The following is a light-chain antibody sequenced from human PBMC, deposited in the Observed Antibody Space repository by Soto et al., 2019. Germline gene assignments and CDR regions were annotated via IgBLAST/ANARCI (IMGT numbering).Light chain of an antibody. CDR3: SSYGGSNNLI. CDR2: EVS. J-gene: IGLJ2*01. CDR1: STDVGGYNS. V-gene: IGLV2-8*01. Sequence: QSVLTQAPSASGSPGQSVTISCTGTSTDVGGYNSVSWFQHHPGKAPKLMIYEVSKRPSGVPDRFSGSKSGNTASLTVSGLQAEDEADYYCSSYGGSNNLIFGGGTKLTVL.